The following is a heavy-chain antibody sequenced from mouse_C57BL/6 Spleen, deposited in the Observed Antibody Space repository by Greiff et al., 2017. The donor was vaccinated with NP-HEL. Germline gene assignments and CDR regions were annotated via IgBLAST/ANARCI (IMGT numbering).Heavy chain of an antibody. CDR1: GYTFTDYE. CDR3: TRRYFDY. V-gene: IGHV1-15*01. CDR2: IDPETGGT. J-gene: IGHJ2*01. Sequence: QVQLQQSGAELVRPGASVTLSCKASGYTFTDYEMHWVKQTPVHGLEWIGAIDPETGGTAYNQKFKGKAILTADKSSSTAYMELRSLTSEDSAFYYCTRRYFDYWGQGTTLTVSS.